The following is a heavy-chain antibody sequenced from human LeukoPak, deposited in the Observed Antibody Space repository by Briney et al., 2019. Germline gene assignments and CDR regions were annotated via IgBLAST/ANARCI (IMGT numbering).Heavy chain of an antibody. V-gene: IGHV3-33*01. CDR2: IWYEGSNK. CDR1: GFTFSSYG. J-gene: IGHJ1*01. Sequence: PGRSLRLSCAASGFTFSSYGMHWVRQAPGKGLEWVAVIWYEGSNKYYADSVKGRFTISRDNSKNTLYLQMNSLRAEDTAVYYCARGVRTSIAAAGTFTYFQHWGQGTLVTVSS. D-gene: IGHD6-13*01. CDR3: ARGVRTSIAAAGTFTYFQH.